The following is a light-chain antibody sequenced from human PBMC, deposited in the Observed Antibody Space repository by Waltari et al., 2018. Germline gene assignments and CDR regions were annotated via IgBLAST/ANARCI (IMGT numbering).Light chain of an antibody. Sequence: SYELTQPPAVSVSPGQTARITCSGDALPRKYAYWYQQKSGQAPVLVMDEDSKRPSGISERFSGSSSGTMATLTISGAQVEDEADYYCYSTDSTENYRVFGGGTKLTVL. CDR3: YSTDSTENYRV. J-gene: IGLJ2*01. V-gene: IGLV3-10*01. CDR1: ALPRKY. CDR2: EDS.